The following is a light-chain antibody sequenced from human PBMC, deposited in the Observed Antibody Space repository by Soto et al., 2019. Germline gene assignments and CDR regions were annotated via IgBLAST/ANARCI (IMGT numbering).Light chain of an antibody. V-gene: IGKV3-20*01. CDR1: QSVSSNY. CDR2: GAS. Sequence: EIVLTQSPGTLSLSPGERATVSCRASQSVSSNYLAWYQRKPGQAPRLLIYGASSRATDIPNRFSGSGSGTDFTLTITRQEPEDFAVYFCQQYGGSPPTFGQGTKVEIK. CDR3: QQYGGSPPT. J-gene: IGKJ1*01.